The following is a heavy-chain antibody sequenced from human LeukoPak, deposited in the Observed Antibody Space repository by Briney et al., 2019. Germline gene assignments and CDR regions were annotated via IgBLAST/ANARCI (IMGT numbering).Heavy chain of an antibody. CDR3: ARASGCSGGSCYSGDYYYYMDV. V-gene: IGHV1-24*01. CDR2: FDPEDGET. J-gene: IGHJ6*03. CDR1: GYTLTELS. Sequence: ASVKVPCKVSGYTLTELSMHWVRQAPGKGLEWMGGFDPEDGETIYAQKFQGRVTMTRDTSTSTVYMELSSLRSEDTAVYYCARASGCSGGSCYSGDYYYYMDVWGKGTTVTVSS. D-gene: IGHD2-15*01.